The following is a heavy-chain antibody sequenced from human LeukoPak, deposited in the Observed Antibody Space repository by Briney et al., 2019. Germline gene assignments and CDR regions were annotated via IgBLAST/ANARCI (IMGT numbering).Heavy chain of an antibody. Sequence: GGSLRLSCAASGFTFSSYGMHWVRQAPGKGLEWVAFIRYDGSNKYYADSVKGRFTISRDNSKNTLYLQMNSLRVEDTAVYYCVRERYRGSDYWGQGTLVTVSP. CDR2: IRYDGSNK. D-gene: IGHD3-10*01. CDR1: GFTFSSYG. V-gene: IGHV3-30*02. CDR3: VRERYRGSDY. J-gene: IGHJ4*02.